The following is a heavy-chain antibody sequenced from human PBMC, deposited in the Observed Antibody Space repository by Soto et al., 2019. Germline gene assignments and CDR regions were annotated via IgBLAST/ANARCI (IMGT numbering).Heavy chain of an antibody. CDR3: ARGFVETAMAFDY. CDR2: IHYSGST. D-gene: IGHD3-3*01. J-gene: IGHJ4*02. V-gene: IGHV4-31*03. Sequence: QVQLQESGPGLVKPSQTLSLACSVSGTSISSGGYFWSWIRQLPGKGLEWIGYIHYSGSTYYNPSVKTRVVMSMDTSMNDFYLKLKSVTAADTAVYYCARGFVETAMAFDYWGQGALVTVSS. CDR1: GTSISSGGYF.